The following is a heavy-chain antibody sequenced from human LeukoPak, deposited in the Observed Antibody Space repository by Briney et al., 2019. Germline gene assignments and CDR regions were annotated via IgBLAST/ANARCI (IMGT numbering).Heavy chain of an antibody. D-gene: IGHD2/OR15-2a*01. J-gene: IGHJ5*02. CDR3: ARIWHWFDP. CDR2: IYYSGST. V-gene: IGHV4-59*05. CDR1: GFTFSSYS. Sequence: PGGSLRLSCAASGFTFSSYSMNWVRQAPGKGLEWIGSIYYSGSTYYNPSLKSRVTISVDTSKNQFSLKLSSVTAADTAVYYCARIWHWFDPWGQGALVTVSS.